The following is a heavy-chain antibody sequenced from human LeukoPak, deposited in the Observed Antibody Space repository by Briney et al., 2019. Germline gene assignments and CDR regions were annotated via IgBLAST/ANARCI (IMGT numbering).Heavy chain of an antibody. CDR1: GGSISSSSYY. J-gene: IGHJ4*02. Sequence: PSETLSLTCTVSGGSISSSSYYWGWIRQPPGKGLEWIGSIHYSGTTYYNPSLKSRVTISVDTSKNQFSLKLSSVTAADTAVYYCARGEGGAVAYYFDYWGQGTLVTVSS. D-gene: IGHD6-19*01. CDR3: ARGEGGAVAYYFDY. V-gene: IGHV4-39*01. CDR2: IHYSGTT.